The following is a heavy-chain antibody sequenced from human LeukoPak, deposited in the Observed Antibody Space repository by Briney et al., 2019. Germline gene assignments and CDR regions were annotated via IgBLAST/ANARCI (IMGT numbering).Heavy chain of an antibody. D-gene: IGHD5-18*01. J-gene: IGHJ4*02. Sequence: PSGTLSLTCTVSGGSISSYYWSWIRQPPGKGLEWIGYIYYSGSTNYNPSLKSRVTISVDTSKNQFSLKLSSVTAADTAVYYCAGSDGYSYGAFDYWGQGTLVTVSS. CDR2: IYYSGST. CDR1: GGSISSYY. V-gene: IGHV4-59*01. CDR3: AGSDGYSYGAFDY.